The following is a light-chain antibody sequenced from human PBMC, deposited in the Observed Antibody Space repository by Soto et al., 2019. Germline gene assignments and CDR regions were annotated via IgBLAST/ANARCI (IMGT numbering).Light chain of an antibody. CDR3: QHHNSYSQT. CDR2: GAS. CDR1: QSIRHY. Sequence: DIQMTPSPPTLSASLGDRDTITFRANQSIRHYLAWYQQMPGRAPKLLIYGASTLQSGVPSRFSGSGSGTEFTLTISSLQPDDFGTYFCQHHNSYSQTFGQGTKV. J-gene: IGKJ1*01. V-gene: IGKV1-5*01.